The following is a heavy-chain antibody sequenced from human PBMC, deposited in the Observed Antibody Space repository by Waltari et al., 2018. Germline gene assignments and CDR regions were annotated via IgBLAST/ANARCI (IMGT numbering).Heavy chain of an antibody. CDR2: INHSGRT. J-gene: IGHJ6*03. D-gene: IGHD3-3*01. Sequence: QVQLQQWGAGLLKPSETLSLTFVVPGGSFSGYYWSWLRQPPGKGLEWIGEINHSGRTNYNPSLKSRVTISIDTSKIQFSLKLRSVAVADTAVYYCARANTIFGVIRTWYYMDVWGKGTPVTVSS. CDR1: GGSFSGYY. V-gene: IGHV4-34*01. CDR3: ARANTIFGVIRTWYYMDV.